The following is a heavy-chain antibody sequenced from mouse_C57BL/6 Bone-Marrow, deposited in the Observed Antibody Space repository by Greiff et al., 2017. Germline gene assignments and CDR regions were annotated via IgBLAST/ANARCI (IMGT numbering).Heavy chain of an antibody. D-gene: IGHD2-3*01. J-gene: IGHJ3*01. CDR2: IDPENGDT. CDR1: GFNFKDDY. CDR3: TTDGYYGQFAY. V-gene: IGHV14-4*01. Sequence: EVQLQESGAELVRPGASVKLSCTASGFNFKDDYMHWVKQRPEQGLEWIGWIDPENGDTEYASKFQGTATITADTSSNTAYLQLSSLTSEDTAVYYCTTDGYYGQFAYWDQGTLVTVSA.